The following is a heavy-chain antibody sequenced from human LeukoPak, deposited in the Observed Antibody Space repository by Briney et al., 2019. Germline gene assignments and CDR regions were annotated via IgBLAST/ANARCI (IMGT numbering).Heavy chain of an antibody. CDR1: GYSISSGYY. CDR3: ASYSSSWYKGGAFDI. D-gene: IGHD6-13*01. CDR2: IYHSGST. Sequence: PSETLSLTCTVSGYSISSGYYWGWIRQPPGKGLEWIGSIYHSGSTYYNPSLKSRVTISVDTSKNQFSLKLSSVTAADTAVYYCASYSSSWYKGGAFDIWGQGTLVTVSS. J-gene: IGHJ3*02. V-gene: IGHV4-38-2*02.